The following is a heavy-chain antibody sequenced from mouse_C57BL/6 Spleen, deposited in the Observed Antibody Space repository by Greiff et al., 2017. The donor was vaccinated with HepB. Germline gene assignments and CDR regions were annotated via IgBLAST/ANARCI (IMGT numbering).Heavy chain of an antibody. CDR1: GYTFTSYW. D-gene: IGHD1-2*01. J-gene: IGHJ2*01. CDR3: ARGGGNYGLNN. V-gene: IGHV1-52*01. Sequence: VQLQQPGAELVRPGSSVKLSCKASGYTFTSYWMHWVKQRPIQGLEWIGNIDPSDSETHYNQKFKDKATVTVDKSSSTAYMQLSSLTSEDSAVYYGARGGGNYGLNNGGKGTTLTVSS. CDR2: IDPSDSET.